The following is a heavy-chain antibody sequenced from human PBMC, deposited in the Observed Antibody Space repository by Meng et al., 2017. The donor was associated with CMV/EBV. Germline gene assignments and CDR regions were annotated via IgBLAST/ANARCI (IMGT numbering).Heavy chain of an antibody. CDR3: ARALNYYDSRRLGYWFDP. V-gene: IGHV1-69*05. J-gene: IGHJ5*02. CDR2: IIPIFGTA. Sequence: GGSLRLSCAASGFTFSSYAISWVRQAPGQGLEWMGGIIPIFGTANYAQKFQGRVTITTDESTSTAYMELSSLRSEDTAVYYCARALNYYDSRRLGYWFDPWGQGTLVTVSS. CDR1: GFTFSSYA. D-gene: IGHD3-22*01.